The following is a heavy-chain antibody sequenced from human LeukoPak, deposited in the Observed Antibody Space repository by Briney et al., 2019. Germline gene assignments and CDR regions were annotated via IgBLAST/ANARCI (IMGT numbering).Heavy chain of an antibody. J-gene: IGHJ4*02. V-gene: IGHV4-31*03. Sequence: SETLSLTCTVSGGSISSGGYYWSWIRQHPGKGLEWIGYIYYSGSTYYNPSLKSRVTISVDTSKNQFSLKLSSVTAADTAVYYCARASMVRGLYFDYGGQGTLVTVSS. CDR2: IYYSGST. CDR3: ARASMVRGLYFDY. D-gene: IGHD3-10*01. CDR1: GGSISSGGYY.